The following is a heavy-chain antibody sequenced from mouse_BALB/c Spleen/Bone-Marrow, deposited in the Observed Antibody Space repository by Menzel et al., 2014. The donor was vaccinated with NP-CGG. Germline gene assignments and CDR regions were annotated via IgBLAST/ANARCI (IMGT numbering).Heavy chain of an antibody. CDR3: AKGVPFLAWFAY. CDR1: GFSLTSYG. J-gene: IGHJ3*01. CDR2: IWADGST. Sequence: VQLQQSGPGLVAPSQSLSITCTVSGFSLTSYGVSWVRQPPGKGQEWLGVIWADGSTSYHSTLISRLSISKDNSKSQVFLKLDSLQTDDTAAFSCAKGVPFLAWFAYWGQGTLVTVSA. V-gene: IGHV2-3*01. D-gene: IGHD6-1*01.